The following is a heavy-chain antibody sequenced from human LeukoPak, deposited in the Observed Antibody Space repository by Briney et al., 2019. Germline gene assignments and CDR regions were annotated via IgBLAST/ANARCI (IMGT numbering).Heavy chain of an antibody. CDR3: ARLPQNWFDP. J-gene: IGHJ5*02. Sequence: SQTLSLTCTVSGGSISSGDYYWSWIRQPPGKGLEWIGYIYHSGSTKYTPSLKSRVTISVDTSKNQFSLKLSSVTAADTAVYYCARLPQNWFDPWGQGTLVTVSS. CDR1: GGSISSGDYY. CDR2: IYHSGST. V-gene: IGHV4-61*08.